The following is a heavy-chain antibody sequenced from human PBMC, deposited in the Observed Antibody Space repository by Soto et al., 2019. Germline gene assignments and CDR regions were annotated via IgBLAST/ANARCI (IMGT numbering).Heavy chain of an antibody. D-gene: IGHD1-26*01. CDR3: ARGFSAGVDY. J-gene: IGHJ4*02. CDR1: GYTFTSYP. V-gene: IGHV1-3*01. Sequence: GASVKVSCKASGYTFTSYPMHWVRQAPGQGLEWMGWVNAGNGDTKYSQKFQGRVTITRDTSAITAYMELSSLRSEDTAVYYCARGFSAGVDYWGQGTLVTVSS. CDR2: VNAGNGDT.